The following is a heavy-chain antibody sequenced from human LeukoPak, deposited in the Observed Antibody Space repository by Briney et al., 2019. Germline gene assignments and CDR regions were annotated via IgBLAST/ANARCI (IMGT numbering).Heavy chain of an antibody. Sequence: GSLRLSCAASGFTFSSYAMTWVRQAPGKGLEWVSTISGSAGSTYYADSVKGRFTISRDNSKDTLYLQMNSLRAEETAVYYCAKVDDSGWPSHSHFDNWGQGTLVTVSS. CDR3: AKVDDSGWPSHSHFDN. D-gene: IGHD6-19*01. CDR1: GFTFSSYA. J-gene: IGHJ4*02. V-gene: IGHV3-23*01. CDR2: ISGSAGST.